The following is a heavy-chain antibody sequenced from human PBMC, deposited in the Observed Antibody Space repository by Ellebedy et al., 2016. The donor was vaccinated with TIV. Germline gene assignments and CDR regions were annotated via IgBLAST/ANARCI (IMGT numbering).Heavy chain of an antibody. Sequence: GESLKISXAASGFTFSSYSMNWVRQAPGKGLEWVSSISSSSSYIYYADSVKGRFTISRDNAKNSLYLQMNSLRAEDTAVYYCARVDEEWLRPRGWFDPWGQGTLVTVSS. V-gene: IGHV3-21*01. CDR3: ARVDEEWLRPRGWFDP. D-gene: IGHD5-12*01. J-gene: IGHJ5*02. CDR2: ISSSSSYI. CDR1: GFTFSSYS.